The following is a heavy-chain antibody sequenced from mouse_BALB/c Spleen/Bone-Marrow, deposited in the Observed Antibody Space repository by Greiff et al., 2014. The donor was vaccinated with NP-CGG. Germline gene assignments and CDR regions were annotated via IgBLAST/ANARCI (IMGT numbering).Heavy chain of an antibody. CDR2: ISPYYVDG. CDR3: ARGGASGLYYYAMDY. D-gene: IGHD3-1*01. CDR1: GYTFTDFA. J-gene: IGHJ4*01. Sequence: QVQLKQSGAELVRPGVSAKISCKGSGYTFTDFAIHWVKQSHTKSLEWIGVISPYYVDGGYNQKFKGKATMTIDRSSSTAYMELARPTSEDSAIYYCARGGASGLYYYAMDYWGQGTSVTVSS. V-gene: IGHV1S137*01.